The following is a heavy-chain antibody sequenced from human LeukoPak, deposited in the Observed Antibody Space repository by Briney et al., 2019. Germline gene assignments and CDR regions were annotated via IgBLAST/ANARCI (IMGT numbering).Heavy chain of an antibody. CDR1: GFTFNNYA. CDR3: AKGPLRGTAAAIDY. D-gene: IGHD2-2*01. CDR2: ISYDGRNK. J-gene: IGHJ4*02. Sequence: GGSLRLSCSASGFTFNNYAMHWVRQAPGKGLEWVAVISYDGRNKHYPDSVKGRFTISRDISTDTLWLQMDSLRTEDTAVYYCAKGPLRGTAAAIDYWGQGTLVTVSS. V-gene: IGHV3-30*04.